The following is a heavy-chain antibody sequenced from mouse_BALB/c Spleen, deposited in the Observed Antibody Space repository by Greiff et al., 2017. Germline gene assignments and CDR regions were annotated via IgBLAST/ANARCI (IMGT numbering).Heavy chain of an antibody. Sequence: DVMLVESGGGLVKPGGSLKLSCAASGFTFSSYAMSWVRQTPEKRLEWVATISSGGSYTYYPDSVKGRFTISRDNAKNTLYLQMSSLRSEDTAMYYCARHGNYSYYFDYWGQGTTLTVSS. D-gene: IGHD2-1*01. CDR2: ISSGGSYT. V-gene: IGHV5-9-3*01. CDR1: GFTFSSYA. J-gene: IGHJ2*01. CDR3: ARHGNYSYYFDY.